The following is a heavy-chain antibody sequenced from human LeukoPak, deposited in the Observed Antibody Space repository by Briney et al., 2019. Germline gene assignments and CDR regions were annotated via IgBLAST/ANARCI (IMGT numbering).Heavy chain of an antibody. CDR2: IKQDGSEK. V-gene: IGHV3-7*01. Sequence: GGSLRLSCAASGYTFSSYWMSWVRQAPGKGLEWVANIKQDGSEKYYVDSVKGRFTISRDNAKNSLYLQMNSLRAEDTAVYYCASISSSWYYYGMDVWGQGTTVTVSS. J-gene: IGHJ6*02. CDR1: GYTFSSYW. CDR3: ASISSSWYYYGMDV. D-gene: IGHD6-13*01.